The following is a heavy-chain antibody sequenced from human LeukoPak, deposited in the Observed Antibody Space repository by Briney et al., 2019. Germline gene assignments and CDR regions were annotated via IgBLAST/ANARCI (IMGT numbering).Heavy chain of an antibody. J-gene: IGHJ3*02. CDR1: GYTFTSYY. D-gene: IGHD2-2*01. CDR3: ARIAMPRAFDI. CDR2: INPSGGST. Sequence: GASVKVSCKASGYTFTSYYTHWVRQAPGQGLEWMGIINPSGGSTSYAQKFQGRVTMTRDTSTSTVYMELSSLRSEDTAVYYCARIAMPRAFDIWGQGTMVTVSS. V-gene: IGHV1-46*01.